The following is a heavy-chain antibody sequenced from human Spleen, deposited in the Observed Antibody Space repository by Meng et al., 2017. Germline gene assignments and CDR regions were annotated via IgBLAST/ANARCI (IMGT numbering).Heavy chain of an antibody. CDR1: DYTLTSDG. J-gene: IGHJ4*02. V-gene: IGHV1-18*04. CDR2: INIYNGIT. Sequence: QGQLVQSGAEVKKPGASVKVSCKVSDYTLTSDGFSWVRQAPGQGLQWMGWINIYNGITNYGRSFQGRVTLTTDTSTSTGYMELRSLTSDDTAVYYCATRGNPYLDRWGQGTLVTVSS. CDR3: ATRGNPYLDR.